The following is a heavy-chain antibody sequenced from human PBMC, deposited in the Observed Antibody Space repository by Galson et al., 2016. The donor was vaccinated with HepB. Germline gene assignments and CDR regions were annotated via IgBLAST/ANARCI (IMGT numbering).Heavy chain of an antibody. Sequence: SLRLSCAASAFAFSDYYMSWIRQAPGKGLEWVAVIWYDGSDKYYADSVKGRFTISRDNSKNTLYLQMSSLRAEDTAVYYCAGEGGYDFWSGYSFRVWSLDYWGQGTLVTVSS. CDR1: AFAFSDYY. CDR3: AGEGGYDFWSGYSFRVWSLDY. V-gene: IGHV3-33*08. CDR2: IWYDGSDK. D-gene: IGHD3-3*01. J-gene: IGHJ4*02.